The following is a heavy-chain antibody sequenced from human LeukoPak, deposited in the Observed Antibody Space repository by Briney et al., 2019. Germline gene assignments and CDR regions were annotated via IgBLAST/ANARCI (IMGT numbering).Heavy chain of an antibody. CDR1: GFTFSSYA. V-gene: IGHV3-7*03. CDR3: ARDLGYCTNGVCHMRFDY. Sequence: GGSLRLSCAASGFTFSSYAMSWVRQAPGKGLEWVASIKEDGSERQYVDSVKGRFSISRDNTKGSLFLQLNSLRAEDTAVYYCARDLGYCTNGVCHMRFDYWGQGTLVAVSS. CDR2: IKEDGSER. J-gene: IGHJ4*02. D-gene: IGHD2-8*01.